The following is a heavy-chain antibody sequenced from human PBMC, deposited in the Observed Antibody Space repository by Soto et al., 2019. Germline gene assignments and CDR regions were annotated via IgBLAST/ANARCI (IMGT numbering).Heavy chain of an antibody. CDR1: GFTFSSYG. Sequence: GGSLRLSCAASGFTFSSYGMHWVRQAPGKGLEWVAVIWYDGSNKYYADSVKGRFTISRDNSKNTLYLQMNSLRAEDTAVYYCARGKIGVVPAAKNYYGMDVWGKGTTVTVSS. V-gene: IGHV3-33*01. D-gene: IGHD2-2*01. J-gene: IGHJ6*04. CDR3: ARGKIGVVPAAKNYYGMDV. CDR2: IWYDGSNK.